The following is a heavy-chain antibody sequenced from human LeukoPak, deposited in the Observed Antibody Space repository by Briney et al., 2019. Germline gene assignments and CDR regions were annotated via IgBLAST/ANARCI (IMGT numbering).Heavy chain of an antibody. CDR3: ARDHEYSSSSGFIMNAFDI. CDR2: IIPIFGTA. J-gene: IGHJ3*02. CDR1: GFTFSSYA. Sequence: PGGSLRLSCAASGFTFSSYAISWVRQAPGQGLEWMGGIIPIFGTANYAQKFQGRVTITADESTSTAYMELSSLRSEDTAVYYCARDHEYSSSSGFIMNAFDIWGQGTMVTVSS. D-gene: IGHD6-6*01. V-gene: IGHV1-69*01.